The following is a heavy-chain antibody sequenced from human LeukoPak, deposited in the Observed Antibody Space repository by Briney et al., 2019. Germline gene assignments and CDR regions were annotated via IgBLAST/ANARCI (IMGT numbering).Heavy chain of an antibody. V-gene: IGHV4-59*01. Sequence: SETLSLTCTVSGDSIASYHWSWIRQPPGKGLEWIGYIFYSVSPTYNPSLKSRVTISVDTSKKQVSLRLSSVTAADTAVYYCARSRDFTLVRGVNLSWFDPWGQGTLVTVSS. D-gene: IGHD3-10*01. J-gene: IGHJ5*02. CDR1: GDSIASYH. CDR2: IFYSVSP. CDR3: ARSRDFTLVRGVNLSWFDP.